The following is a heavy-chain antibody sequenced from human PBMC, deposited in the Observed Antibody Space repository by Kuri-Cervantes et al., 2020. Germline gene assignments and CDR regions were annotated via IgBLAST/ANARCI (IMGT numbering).Heavy chain of an antibody. CDR2: IYYSGST. D-gene: IGHD3-16*02. CDR3: ARAGREYAVWGSYRYSFDAFDI. Sequence: SETLSLSCTVSGGSISSYYWSWIRQPPGKGLEWIGYIYYSGSTNYNPSLKSRVTISVDTSKNQFSLKLSSVTAADTAVYYCARAGREYAVWGSYRYSFDAFDIWGQGTMVTVSS. CDR1: GGSISSYY. J-gene: IGHJ3*02. V-gene: IGHV4-59*01.